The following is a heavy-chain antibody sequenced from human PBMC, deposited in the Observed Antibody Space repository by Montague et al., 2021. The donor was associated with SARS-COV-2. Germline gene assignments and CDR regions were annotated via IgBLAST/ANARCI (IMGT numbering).Heavy chain of an antibody. CDR3: ASLTVDYYDSSGYYYNDY. D-gene: IGHD3-22*01. J-gene: IGHJ4*02. Sequence: SETLSLTCTVSGGSISSSSYYWGWIRQPPGKGLEWIGSIYYSGSTYYNPFLKSRVTISVDTSKNQFSLKLSSVTAADTAVYYCASLTVDYYDSSGYYYNDYWGQGTLVTVSS. V-gene: IGHV4-39*01. CDR2: IYYSGST. CDR1: GGSISSSSYY.